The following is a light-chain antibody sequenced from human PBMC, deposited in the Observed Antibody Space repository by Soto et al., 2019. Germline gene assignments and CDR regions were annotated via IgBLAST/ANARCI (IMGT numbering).Light chain of an antibody. CDR3: MQGTHWPPIT. J-gene: IGKJ5*01. Sequence: IVMTQSPLSLTVTPGDPASISFRSSQSLLHSNGYNYLDWYLQKPGQSPQLLIYKVSNRDSGVPDRFSGSGSGTDFTLKISRVEAEDVGVYYCMQGTHWPPITFGQGTRLEIK. CDR1: QSLLHSNGYNY. V-gene: IGKV2-28*01. CDR2: KVS.